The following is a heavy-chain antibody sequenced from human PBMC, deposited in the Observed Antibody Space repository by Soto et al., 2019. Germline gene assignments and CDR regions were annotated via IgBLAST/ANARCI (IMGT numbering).Heavy chain of an antibody. CDR2: IDWDDDK. CDR1: GFSLSTSGMC. Sequence: SGPTLVNPTQTLTLTCTFSGFSLSTSGMCVSWIRQPPGKALEWLARIDWDDDKYYSTSLKTRLTISKDTSKNQVVLTMTNVEPVDTATYYCARIKGGRRRWLYSRNGMDVWGQGTAVTVSS. CDR3: ARIKGGRRRWLYSRNGMDV. D-gene: IGHD3-22*01. J-gene: IGHJ6*02. V-gene: IGHV2-70*11.